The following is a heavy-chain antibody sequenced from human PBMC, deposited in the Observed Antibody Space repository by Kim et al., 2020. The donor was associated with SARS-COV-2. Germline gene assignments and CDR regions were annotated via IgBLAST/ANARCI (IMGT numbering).Heavy chain of an antibody. J-gene: IGHJ5*02. V-gene: IGHV4-31*03. CDR3: ARYCSSTSSRWFDP. CDR1: GGSISSGGYY. Sequence: SETLSLTCTVSGGSISSGGYYWSWIRQYPGKGLEWIGYIYYSGSTYYNPSLRSRVSISVDTSKNQFSLKLNSVTAADTAVYYCARYCSSTSSRWFDPWGQGTLVTVSS. CDR2: IYYSGST. D-gene: IGHD2-2*01.